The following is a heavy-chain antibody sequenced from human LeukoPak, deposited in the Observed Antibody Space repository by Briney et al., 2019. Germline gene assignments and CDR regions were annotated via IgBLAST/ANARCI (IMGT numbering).Heavy chain of an antibody. Sequence: GGSLRLSCAASGFFFSSFSMNWVRQAPGKGLEWVSYISGGSSFTYYVDSVKGRFTISRDNAKNSLYLQMNSLRAEDTAVYYCAELGITMIGGVWGKGTTVTISS. CDR1: GFFFSSFS. J-gene: IGHJ6*04. CDR3: AELGITMIGGV. V-gene: IGHV3-21*01. CDR2: ISGGSSFT. D-gene: IGHD3-10*02.